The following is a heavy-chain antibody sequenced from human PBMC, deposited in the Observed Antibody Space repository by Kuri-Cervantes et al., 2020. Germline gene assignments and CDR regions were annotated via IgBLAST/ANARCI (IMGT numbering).Heavy chain of an antibody. V-gene: IGHV3-13*01. CDR3: VRVGREYCRGAICMDI. CDR2: IDSFGAT. D-gene: IGHD2-15*01. J-gene: IGHJ6*03. Sequence: GESLKISCAASGFTFSSYDMHWVRQATGKGLEWVSAIDSFGATNYAGSVKGRITISRENAKNSLYLQMNSLRAGDTAVYYCVRVGREYCRGAICMDIWGKGTTVTVSS. CDR1: GFTFSSYD.